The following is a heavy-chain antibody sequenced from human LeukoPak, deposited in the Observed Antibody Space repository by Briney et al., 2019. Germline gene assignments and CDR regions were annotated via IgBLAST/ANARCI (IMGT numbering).Heavy chain of an antibody. V-gene: IGHV3-33*01. Sequence: GGSLRLSCAGSGFTFGGYGMHWFRQTPGKGLEWVAVIAYDGSRAFYADSVKGRFTISRDNSKNTMPVQMDDLRAEDTAVYYCTRYNNDHFDYWGQGTLVTVSS. CDR2: IAYDGSRA. CDR3: TRYNNDHFDY. J-gene: IGHJ4*02. CDR1: GFTFGGYG. D-gene: IGHD1-14*01.